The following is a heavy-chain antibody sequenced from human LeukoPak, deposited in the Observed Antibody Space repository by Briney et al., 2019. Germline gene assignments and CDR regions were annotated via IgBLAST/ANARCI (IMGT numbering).Heavy chain of an antibody. CDR2: IKQDGSEK. J-gene: IGHJ4*02. CDR3: ARIPSLSRQQPFDY. CDR1: GFTFSSYW. D-gene: IGHD6-13*01. V-gene: IGHV3-7*01. Sequence: GGSLRLSCAASGFTFSSYWMSWVRQAPGKGLEWVANIKQDGSEKYYVDSVKGRFTISRDNAKNSLYLQMNSLRAEDTAVYYCARIPSLSRQQPFDYWGQGTLVTVSS.